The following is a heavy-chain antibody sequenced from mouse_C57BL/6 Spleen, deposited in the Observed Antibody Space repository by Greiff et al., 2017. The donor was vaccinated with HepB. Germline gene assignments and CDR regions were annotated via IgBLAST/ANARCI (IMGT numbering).Heavy chain of an antibody. V-gene: IGHV5-17*01. Sequence: VQRVESGGGLVKPGGSLKLSCAASGFTFSDYGMHWVRQAPEKGLEWVAYISSGSSTIYYADTVKGRFTISRDNAKNTLFLQMNSLRSEDTAMYYCARYYGSSSFAYWGQGTLVTVSA. CDR1: GFTFSDYG. CDR3: ARYYGSSSFAY. CDR2: ISSGSSTI. J-gene: IGHJ3*01. D-gene: IGHD1-1*01.